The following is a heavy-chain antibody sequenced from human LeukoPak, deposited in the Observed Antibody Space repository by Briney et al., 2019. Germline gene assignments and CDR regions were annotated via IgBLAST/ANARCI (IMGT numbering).Heavy chain of an antibody. D-gene: IGHD3-3*01. Sequence: ASVKVSCKASGYTFTSYYMHWVRQAPGQGLEWMGWINPNSGGTNYAQKFQGRVTMTRDTSISTAYMELSRLRSDDTAVYYCAREEDFWSGYYAGYWGQGTLVIVSS. CDR3: AREEDFWSGYYAGY. CDR1: GYTFTSYY. V-gene: IGHV1-2*02. J-gene: IGHJ4*02. CDR2: INPNSGGT.